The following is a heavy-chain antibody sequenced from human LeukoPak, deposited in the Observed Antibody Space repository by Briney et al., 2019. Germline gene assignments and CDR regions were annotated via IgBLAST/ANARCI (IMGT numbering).Heavy chain of an antibody. CDR3: ARGFYYDSSGVDAFDI. CDR1: GFTFNDYY. V-gene: IGHV3-11*04. J-gene: IGHJ3*02. CDR2: ISSSGSTI. D-gene: IGHD3-22*01. Sequence: GGSLRLSCAASGFTFNDYYMSWIRQAPGKGLEWVSYISSSGSTIYYADSVKGRFTISRDNAKNSLYLQVNSLRAEDTAVYYCARGFYYDSSGVDAFDIWGQGTMVTVSS.